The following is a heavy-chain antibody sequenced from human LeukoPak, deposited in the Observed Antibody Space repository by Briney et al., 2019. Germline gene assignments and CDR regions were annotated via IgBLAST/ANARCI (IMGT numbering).Heavy chain of an antibody. D-gene: IGHD2-8*02. CDR3: ASPDLVGGDAFDI. CDR2: IYTSGST. CDR1: GGSISSGSYY. J-gene: IGHJ3*02. Sequence: SQTLSLTCTVSGGSISSGSYYWSWIRQPAGKGLEWIGRIYTSGSTNYNPSLKSRVTISVDTSKNQFSLKLSCVTAADTAVYYCASPDLVGGDAFDIWGQGTMVTVSS. V-gene: IGHV4-61*02.